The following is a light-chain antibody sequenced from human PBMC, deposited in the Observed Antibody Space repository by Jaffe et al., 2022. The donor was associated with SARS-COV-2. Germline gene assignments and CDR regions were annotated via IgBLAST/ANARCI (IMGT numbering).Light chain of an antibody. V-gene: IGKV1D-12*01. CDR1: QGIASR. CDR2: AAS. J-gene: IGKJ4*01. Sequence: DIQMTQSPSSVSASVGDRVTITCRASQGIASRLAWYQQKPGKTPKFLIYAASSVQSGVPSRFSGGGSGTDFTLTINNLQPEDSATYYCQQAKSFPLTFGGGTRVEIK. CDR3: QQAKSFPLT.